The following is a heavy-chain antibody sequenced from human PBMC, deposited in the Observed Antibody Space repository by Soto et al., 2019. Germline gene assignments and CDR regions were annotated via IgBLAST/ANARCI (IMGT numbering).Heavy chain of an antibody. J-gene: IGHJ6*02. D-gene: IGHD2-2*01. CDR3: ARYSGSTSSLRYYYAMDV. V-gene: IGHV1-69*13. CDR1: GGTFSSYA. CDR2: IIPIFGTA. Sequence: SVKVSCKASGGTFSSYAISWVRQAPGQGLEWMGGIIPIFGTANYAQKFQGRVTITADESTSTAYMELSSLRSEDTAVYYCARYSGSTSSLRYYYAMDVWGQGTTVTVS.